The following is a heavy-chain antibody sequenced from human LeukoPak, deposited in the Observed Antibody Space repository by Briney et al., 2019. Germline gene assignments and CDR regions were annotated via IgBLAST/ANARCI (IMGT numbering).Heavy chain of an antibody. J-gene: IGHJ4*02. V-gene: IGHV1-18*04. Sequence: GASVKVSCKASGYTFTGYYMHWVRQAPGQGLEWMGWISAYNGNTNYAQKLQGRVAMTTDTSTSTAYMELRSLRSDDTAVYYCARREFSHGLDYWGQGTLVTVSS. D-gene: IGHD3-10*01. CDR3: ARREFSHGLDY. CDR1: GYTFTGYY. CDR2: ISAYNGNT.